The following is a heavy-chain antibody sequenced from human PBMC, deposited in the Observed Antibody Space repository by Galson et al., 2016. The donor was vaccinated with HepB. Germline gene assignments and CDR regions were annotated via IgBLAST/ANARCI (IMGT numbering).Heavy chain of an antibody. Sequence: PALVKPTQTLTLTCTFSGFSLSTSGVGVGWIRQPPGKALEWLALIYWDDDKRYSPSLKSRLTITKDTSKNQVVLTMTNMDPVDTGKYYCGHEALLAYCGGSSSWTGHDAVDMWGQGTMVTVSS. CDR2: IYWDDDK. D-gene: IGHD2-21*01. CDR3: GHEALLAYCGGSSSWTGHDAVDM. CDR1: GFSLSTSGVG. J-gene: IGHJ3*02. V-gene: IGHV2-5*02.